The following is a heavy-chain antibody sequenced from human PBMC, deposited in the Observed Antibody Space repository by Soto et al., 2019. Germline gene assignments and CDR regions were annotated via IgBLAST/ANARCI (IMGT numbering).Heavy chain of an antibody. D-gene: IGHD4-4*01. Sequence: QVQLQESGPGLVRPSETLSLSCTVSGGSMNSYYWSWIRQPPGKGLEWLGHVYSSGTSKYNVSLESRITMSLDTSSNQFSLSLNSVTAADTAVYFCARSSPPKKSYDSNPGWFDPWGQGTLVAVSS. J-gene: IGHJ5*02. CDR1: GGSMNSYY. V-gene: IGHV4-59*01. CDR3: ARSSPPKKSYDSNPGWFDP. CDR2: VYSSGTS.